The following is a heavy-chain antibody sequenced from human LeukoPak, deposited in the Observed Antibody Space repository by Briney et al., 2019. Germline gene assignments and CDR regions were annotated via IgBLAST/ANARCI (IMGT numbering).Heavy chain of an antibody. Sequence: GGSLRLSCAASGFTFSSYAMHWVRQAPGKGLEWVAVISYDGSNKYYADSVKGRFTISRDNSKNTLYLQMNSLRAEDTAVYYCAREEWGSEHSGYDRAFDYWGQGTLVTVSS. J-gene: IGHJ4*02. V-gene: IGHV3-30*04. CDR3: AREEWGSEHSGYDRAFDY. CDR2: ISYDGSNK. D-gene: IGHD5-12*01. CDR1: GFTFSSYA.